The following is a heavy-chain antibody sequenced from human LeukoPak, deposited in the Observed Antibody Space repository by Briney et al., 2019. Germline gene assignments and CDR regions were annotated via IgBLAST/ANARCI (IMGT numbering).Heavy chain of an antibody. CDR1: GFTFSSYW. D-gene: IGHD6-19*01. J-gene: IGHJ3*02. CDR2: IKQDGSEK. CDR3: ARPWAKWLVPDSFDI. Sequence: GGSLRLSCAASGFTFSSYWMNWVRQAPGKGLEWVANIKQDGSEKYYVDSVKGRFTISRDNAKNSLYLQMNSLRVEDTAVYYCARPWAKWLVPDSFDIWGQGTMVTVSS. V-gene: IGHV3-7*01.